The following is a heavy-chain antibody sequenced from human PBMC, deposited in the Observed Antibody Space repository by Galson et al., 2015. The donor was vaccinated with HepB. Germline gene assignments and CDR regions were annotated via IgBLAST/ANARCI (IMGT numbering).Heavy chain of an antibody. D-gene: IGHD4-17*01. CDR1: GGTFSSFA. V-gene: IGHV1-69*06. J-gene: IGHJ6*02. Sequence: SVKVSCKASGGTFSSFAISWVRQAPGQGLEWMGGIIPIFGTAHYAQKFQGRVTITADKSSSTAYMELSSLRSENTAVYYCARDTTTVTTYGDYYYGMDVWGQGTTVTVSS. CDR3: ARDTTTVTTYGDYYYGMDV. CDR2: IIPIFGTA.